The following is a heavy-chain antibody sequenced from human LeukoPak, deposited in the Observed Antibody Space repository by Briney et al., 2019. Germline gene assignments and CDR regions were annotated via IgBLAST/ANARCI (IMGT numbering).Heavy chain of an antibody. CDR2: IDPSGGGT. CDR3: ATWGSSSSPLPSMDV. CDR1: GYTFTSYY. D-gene: IGHD6-13*01. V-gene: IGHV1-46*01. Sequence: ASVKVSCKASGYTFTSYYMHWVRRAPGQGLEWMGIIDPSGGGTTYAQNFQGRVTMTRDTSTSTVYMELSSPRSEDTAVYYCATWGSSSSPLPSMDVWGQGTTVTVSS. J-gene: IGHJ6*02.